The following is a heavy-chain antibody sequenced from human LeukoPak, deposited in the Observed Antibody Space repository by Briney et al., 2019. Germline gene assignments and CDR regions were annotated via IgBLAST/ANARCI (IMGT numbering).Heavy chain of an antibody. V-gene: IGHV3-21*01. J-gene: IGHJ4*02. Sequence: GGSLRLSCAASGFTFSNAWISWVRQAPGKGLEWVSSISSSSSYTYYADSVKGRFTISRDNAKNSLYLQMNSLRAEDTAVYYCARYCSSTSCYSGFGYWGQGNLVTVSS. CDR1: GFTFSNAW. CDR2: ISSSSSYT. CDR3: ARYCSSTSCYSGFGY. D-gene: IGHD2-2*01.